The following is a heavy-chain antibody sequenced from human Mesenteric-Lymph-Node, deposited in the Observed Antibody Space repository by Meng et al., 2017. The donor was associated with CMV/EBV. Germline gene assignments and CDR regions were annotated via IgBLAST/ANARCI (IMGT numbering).Heavy chain of an antibody. CDR2: ISYDGSEK. D-gene: IGHD3-3*01. Sequence: GESLKISCVASGFTLSSYPMHWVRQAPGKGLEWVSVISYDGSEKYYADAVKGRFTVSRDNAKNSLYLQMNSLRAEDTAVYYCARDPLYYDFWSGFDYWGQGTLVTVSS. J-gene: IGHJ4*02. CDR1: GFTLSSYP. V-gene: IGHV3-30*04. CDR3: ARDPLYYDFWSGFDY.